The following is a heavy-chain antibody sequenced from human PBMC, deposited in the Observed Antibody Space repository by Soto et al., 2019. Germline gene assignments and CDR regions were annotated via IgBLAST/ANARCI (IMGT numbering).Heavy chain of an antibody. CDR3: AKSVRYCSGGVCYYSESDC. CDR2: ISGSGGNT. V-gene: IGHV3-23*01. J-gene: IGHJ4*02. CDR1: GFTFSSYP. Sequence: EVQLLESGGGLVQPGGSLRLSCAASGFTFSSYPMSWVRQPPGKGLGWVSAISGSGGNTYYADSVKGRFTISRDNSKNTLYLQMNSLRAEDTAVYYCAKSVRYCSGGVCYYSESDCWGQGTLVTVSS. D-gene: IGHD2-15*01.